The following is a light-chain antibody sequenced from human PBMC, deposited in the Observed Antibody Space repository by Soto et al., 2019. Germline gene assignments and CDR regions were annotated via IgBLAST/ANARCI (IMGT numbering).Light chain of an antibody. CDR1: SSNIGSNF. CDR2: RNT. J-gene: IGLJ1*01. Sequence: QSVLTQPPSASGTPGQRVTISCSGRSSNIGSNFVFWYQQFPGAAPKLLMYRNTQRPSGVPDRFSGSKSGTSASLVISGLHSEDEADYYCAAWDDSLSGYVFGAGTQLTVL. V-gene: IGLV1-47*01. CDR3: AAWDDSLSGYV.